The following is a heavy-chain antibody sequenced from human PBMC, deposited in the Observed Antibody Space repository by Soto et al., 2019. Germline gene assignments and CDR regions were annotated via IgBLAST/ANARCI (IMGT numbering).Heavy chain of an antibody. CDR2: IYPGDSDT. CDR3: ARHSSNLRYYYAMDV. V-gene: IGHV5-51*01. J-gene: IGHJ6*02. CDR1: GYTFTDYW. Sequence: GESLKISCKGSGYTFTDYWIGWVRQLPGKGLEWMGIIYPGDSDTRYSPSFQGHVTITVDKSTSTAYLQWNTLKASDTAMYYCARHSSNLRYYYAMDVWGQGTTVTVSS. D-gene: IGHD6-19*01.